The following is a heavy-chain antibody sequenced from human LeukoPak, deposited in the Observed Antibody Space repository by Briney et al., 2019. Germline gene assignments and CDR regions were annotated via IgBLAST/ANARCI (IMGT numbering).Heavy chain of an antibody. CDR2: IKSSNT. D-gene: IGHD3-16*01. CDR1: GGSISSDRFY. CDR3: ARVPDWTYVPDY. V-gene: IGHV4-61*02. Sequence: SETLSLTCTVSGGSISSDRFYWTWVGQPAGKRPEWIGRIKSSNTNYNPSLKSRVNISVDTSTNQFSLKLSSLTAADTAVYYCARVPDWTYVPDYWGQGTLVTVSS. J-gene: IGHJ4*02.